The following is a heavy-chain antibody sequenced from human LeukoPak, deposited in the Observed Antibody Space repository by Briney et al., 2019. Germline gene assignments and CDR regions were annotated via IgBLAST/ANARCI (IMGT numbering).Heavy chain of an antibody. CDR2: IYHSGST. CDR1: GYSISSGYY. V-gene: IGHV4-38-2*02. Sequence: SETLSLTRAVSGYSISSGYYWGWIRQPPGKGMEWIGSIYHSGSTYYNPSLKSRVTISVDTSKNQFSLKLSSVTAADTAVYYCAREWCYDFWSDYWGQGTLVTVSP. J-gene: IGHJ4*02. D-gene: IGHD3-3*01. CDR3: AREWCYDFWSDY.